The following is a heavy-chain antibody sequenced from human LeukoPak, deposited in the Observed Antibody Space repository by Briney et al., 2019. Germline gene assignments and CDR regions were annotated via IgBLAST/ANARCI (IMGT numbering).Heavy chain of an antibody. J-gene: IGHJ4*02. V-gene: IGHV1-3*01. Sequence: ASVKVSCKASGYTCTSYAMHWVRQAPGQRLEGMGGINAGNGNTKYSQMFQGRVTITRDTSASTASMELSSLRSEDTAVYYSARVVYSSSWYREFANPFDYWGQGTLVTVSS. CDR2: INAGNGNT. CDR1: GYTCTSYA. D-gene: IGHD6-13*01. CDR3: ARVVYSSSWYREFANPFDY.